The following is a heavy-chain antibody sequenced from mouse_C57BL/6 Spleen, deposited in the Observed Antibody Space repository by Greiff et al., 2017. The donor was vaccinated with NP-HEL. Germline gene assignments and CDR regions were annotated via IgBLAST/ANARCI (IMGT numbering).Heavy chain of an antibody. CDR2: IHPNSGST. V-gene: IGHV1-64*01. J-gene: IGHJ1*03. D-gene: IGHD1-1*01. Sequence: QVQLQQPEAELVKPGASVKLSCKASGYTFTSYWMHWIGMIHPNSGSTNYNEKFKSKATLTVDKSSSTAYMQLSSLTSEDSAVYYGARGEGYDGSSYGYFDVWGTGTTVTVSS. CDR3: ARGEGYDGSSYGYFDV. CDR1: GYTFTSYW.